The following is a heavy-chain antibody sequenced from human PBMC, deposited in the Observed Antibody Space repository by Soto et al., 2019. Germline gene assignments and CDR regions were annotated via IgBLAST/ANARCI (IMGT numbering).Heavy chain of an antibody. CDR1: GFTFSSYG. J-gene: IGHJ4*02. Sequence: QVQLVESGGGVVQPGRSLRLSCAASGFTFSSYGMHWVRQAPGKGLEWVTVISNDGSNKYYADSVKGRFTISRDNSKNTLYLQLNSLRAEDTAVYYCAKDLGGLVYTVDHWGQGTLVTVSS. CDR2: ISNDGSNK. CDR3: AKDLGGLVYTVDH. V-gene: IGHV3-30*18. D-gene: IGHD2-2*02.